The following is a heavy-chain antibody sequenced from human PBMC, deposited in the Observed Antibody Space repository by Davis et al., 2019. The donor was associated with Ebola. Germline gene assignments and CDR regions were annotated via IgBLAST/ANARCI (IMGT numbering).Heavy chain of an antibody. Sequence: SETLSLTCTVSGGSIISSSSYWGWIRQPPRKGLEWIGSIYYSGITYYNPSLKSRVTISVDTSKNQFSLKLSSVTATDTAVYYCASTPISIFGVVVGSKYYFDYWGQGTLVTVSS. CDR2: IYYSGIT. CDR1: GGSIISSSSY. V-gene: IGHV4-39*01. D-gene: IGHD3-3*01. J-gene: IGHJ4*02. CDR3: ASTPISIFGVVVGSKYYFDY.